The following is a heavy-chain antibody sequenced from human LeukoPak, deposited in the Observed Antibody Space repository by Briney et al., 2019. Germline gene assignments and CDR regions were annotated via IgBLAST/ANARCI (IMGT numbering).Heavy chain of an antibody. CDR3: ARGRGSYFGYYYMDV. V-gene: IGHV4-61*02. J-gene: IGHJ6*03. Sequence: KTSETLSLTCTVSGGSISSGTYYWSWIRQPAGKGLEWIGRIYTSGSTNYNPSLKSRVTISVDTSKNQFSLKLSSVTAADTAEYYCARGRGSYFGYYYMDVWGKGTTVTVSS. CDR2: IYTSGST. D-gene: IGHD1-26*01. CDR1: GGSISSGTYY.